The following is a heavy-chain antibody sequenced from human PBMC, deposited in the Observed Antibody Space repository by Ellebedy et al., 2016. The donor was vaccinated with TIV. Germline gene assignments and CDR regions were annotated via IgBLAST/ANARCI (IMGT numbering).Heavy chain of an antibody. Sequence: GESLKISCTVPGFTLSDHYMDWVRQAPGKGLEWVGRVKTNNEGGTTDYTAPVRGRFSISRDDSQNMLYLQMNSLRAEDTAVYYCARDLPDIVATIRVGYGMDVWGQGTTVTVSS. CDR2: VKTNNEGGTT. D-gene: IGHD5-12*01. J-gene: IGHJ6*02. V-gene: IGHV3-15*07. CDR3: ARDLPDIVATIRVGYGMDV. CDR1: GFTLSDHY.